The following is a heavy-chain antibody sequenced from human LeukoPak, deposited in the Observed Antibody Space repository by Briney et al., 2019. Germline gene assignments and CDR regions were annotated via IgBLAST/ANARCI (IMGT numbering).Heavy chain of an antibody. V-gene: IGHV3-21*01. J-gene: IGHJ4*02. CDR3: ARWLGAIAWPYYFDY. Sequence: GGSLRLSCAASEFTFSSYSMNWVRQAPGKGLEWVSSISSSSEFIYYADSGKGRVTISRDNARNSLNLQRNSLRAEDTAVYYCARWLGAIAWPYYFDYWGQGTLVTVSS. CDR2: ISSSSEFI. D-gene: IGHD3-16*02. CDR1: EFTFSSYS.